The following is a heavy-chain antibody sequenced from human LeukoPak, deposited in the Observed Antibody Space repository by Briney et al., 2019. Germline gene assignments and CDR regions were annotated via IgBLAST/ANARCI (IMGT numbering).Heavy chain of an antibody. J-gene: IGHJ4*02. D-gene: IGHD2-15*01. CDR2: ISYDGSNK. CDR3: AKEGSVVVVAATPPFFFGD. Sequence: TGGSLRLSCAASGFTFSSYGMHWVRQAPGKGLEWVAVISYDGSNKYYADSVKGRFTISRDNSKNTLYLQMNSLRAEDTAVYYCAKEGSVVVVAATPPFFFGDWGQGTLVTVSS. CDR1: GFTFSSYG. V-gene: IGHV3-30*18.